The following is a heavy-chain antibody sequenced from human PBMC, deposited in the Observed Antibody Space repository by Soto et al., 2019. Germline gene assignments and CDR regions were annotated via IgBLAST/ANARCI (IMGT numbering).Heavy chain of an antibody. V-gene: IGHV1-18*01. D-gene: IGHD3-16*01. CDR2: INGYNGKA. J-gene: IGHJ4*02. CDR3: VIWDGFFGAGGVD. Sequence: QVQLVQSVTELRKPGASVKLSCKASGYIFTKYYIAWVRQAPGHGLEWMGMINGYNGKANYGQDFRGRVIMTTDTSTNPACMDLRSLTADGTGVYYCVIWDGFFGAGGVDWGQGTLVTVSS. CDR1: GYIFTKYY.